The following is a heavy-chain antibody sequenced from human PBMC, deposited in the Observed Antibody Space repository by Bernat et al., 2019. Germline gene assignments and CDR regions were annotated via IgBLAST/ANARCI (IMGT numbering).Heavy chain of an antibody. V-gene: IGHV3-73*01. CDR3: SRRHCRGGSCYSDY. J-gene: IGHJ4*02. D-gene: IGHD2-15*01. Sequence: EVQLVESGGGLVQPGGSLKLSCAASGFPFRDSSIHWVRQASGKGLEWVGRIRSKAYSYATTYAASVKDRFTISRDDSKNTAYLQMNSLKAGDTAVYDCSRRHCRGGSCYSDYWGQGTLVTVSS. CDR1: GFPFRDSS. CDR2: IRSKAYSYAT.